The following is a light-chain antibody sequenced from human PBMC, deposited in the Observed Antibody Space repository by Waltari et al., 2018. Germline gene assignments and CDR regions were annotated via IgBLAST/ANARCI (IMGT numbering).Light chain of an antibody. V-gene: IGKV3-11*01. CDR3: QQRSKSFT. CDR1: QSISSY. J-gene: IGKJ3*01. Sequence: EIVLQQSPATLSLSPGDRATLSCRASQSISSYLAWYQQKPGQAPRPLIYDASSKATGIPARFSGSGSVTDFTLTISSLEPEDFAIYYCQQRSKSFTFGPGTKVDMK. CDR2: DAS.